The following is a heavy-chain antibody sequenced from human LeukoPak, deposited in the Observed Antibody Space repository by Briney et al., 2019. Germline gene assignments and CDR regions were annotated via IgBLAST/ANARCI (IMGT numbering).Heavy chain of an antibody. Sequence: PSETLSLTCTVSGGSISSYYWSWIRQSPGKGLEWIGYIHYSGSTNYNPSLKSRVTISVDTSKNQFSLKLSSVTAADTAVYYCASGKRIRTQGYYYYYMDVWGKGTTVTVSS. CDR2: IHYSGST. CDR1: GGSISSYY. CDR3: ASGKRIRTQGYYYYYMDV. V-gene: IGHV4-59*01. D-gene: IGHD5-18*01. J-gene: IGHJ6*03.